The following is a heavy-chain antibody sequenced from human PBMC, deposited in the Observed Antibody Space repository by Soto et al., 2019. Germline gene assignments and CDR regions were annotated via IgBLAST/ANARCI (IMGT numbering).Heavy chain of an antibody. Sequence: SGPTLVNPTETLALTCTVSGFSLSNARMGVSWIRQPPGKALEWLAHIFSNDEKSYITSLKSRLTISKDTSKSQVVLTMTNMAPVDTATYYCARIRYDFWSLHFYYFDYWGQGTLVTVSS. CDR2: IFSNDEK. CDR3: ARIRYDFWSLHFYYFDY. D-gene: IGHD3-3*01. CDR1: GFSLSNARMG. J-gene: IGHJ4*02. V-gene: IGHV2-26*01.